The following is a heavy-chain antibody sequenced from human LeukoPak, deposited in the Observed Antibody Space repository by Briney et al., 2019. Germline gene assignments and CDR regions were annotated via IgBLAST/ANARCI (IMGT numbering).Heavy chain of an antibody. V-gene: IGHV4-39*01. CDR3: ARHTGTGLLKPKYYFDY. CDR2: MYYGGST. CDR1: GGSISSSTYY. Sequence: SEILSLTCSVSGGSISSSTYYWGWIRQPPGKGLEWIGSMYYGGSTYYNPSLKSRVTISVDTSKNQFSLKLSSVTAADTAVYYCARHTGTGLLKPKYYFDYWGQGTLVTVSS. D-gene: IGHD3/OR15-3a*01. J-gene: IGHJ4*02.